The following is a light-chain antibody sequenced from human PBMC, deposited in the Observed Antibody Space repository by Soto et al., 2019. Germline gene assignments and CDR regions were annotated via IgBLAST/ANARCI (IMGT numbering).Light chain of an antibody. Sequence: EIVLTQSPGTLSLSPGERATLSCRASQSFTSTSLAWYQQKPGQAPRLLISDASRRAAGIPDRFSGSGSGTDFTLTISRLESEDLAVYYCQQYDSSPRTFGQGTRVEIK. CDR2: DAS. CDR3: QQYDSSPRT. V-gene: IGKV3-20*01. J-gene: IGKJ1*01. CDR1: QSFTSTS.